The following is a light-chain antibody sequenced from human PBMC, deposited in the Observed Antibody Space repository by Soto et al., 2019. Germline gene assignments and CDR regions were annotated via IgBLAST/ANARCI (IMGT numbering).Light chain of an antibody. V-gene: IGKV1-5*01. CDR3: QQYHTDWT. Sequence: DIQLTHAPSTLSPSFSDAVTITCRASESIDTWLEWYQQKTGKGPKLLIFAESTLVRGVPSKFRGRGSGTEFTLTISSLQADDFPTYYCQQYHTDWTFGQGTKV. J-gene: IGKJ1*01. CDR2: AES. CDR1: ESIDTW.